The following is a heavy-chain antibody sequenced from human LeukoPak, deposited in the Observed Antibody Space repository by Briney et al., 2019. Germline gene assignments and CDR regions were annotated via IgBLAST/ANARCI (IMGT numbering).Heavy chain of an antibody. CDR2: IYSGGST. Sequence: GGSLRLSCAASGFTVSSNSMSWVRQAPGKGLEWVSVIYSGGSTYYADSVKGRFTISRDNSKNTLYLQMNSLRAEDTAVYYCARDSLSGSYYDPWGQGTLVTVSS. CDR3: ARDSLSGSYYDP. D-gene: IGHD1-26*01. CDR1: GFTVSSNS. V-gene: IGHV3-66*02. J-gene: IGHJ5*02.